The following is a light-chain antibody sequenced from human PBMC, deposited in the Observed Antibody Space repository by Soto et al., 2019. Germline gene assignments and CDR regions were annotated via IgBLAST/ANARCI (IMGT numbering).Light chain of an antibody. V-gene: IGLV2-11*01. Sequence: QSVLTQPRSVCGSPGQSVTISCTGTTSEVGGYNHVSWYQQHPGKAPKLMIYDVSKRPSGVPDRFSGSKSGNTASLTISGLQAEDEADYYCCSYAGTYTFVELGGGTQLTVL. CDR3: CSYAGTYTFVE. J-gene: IGLJ2*01. CDR2: DVS. CDR1: TSEVGGYNH.